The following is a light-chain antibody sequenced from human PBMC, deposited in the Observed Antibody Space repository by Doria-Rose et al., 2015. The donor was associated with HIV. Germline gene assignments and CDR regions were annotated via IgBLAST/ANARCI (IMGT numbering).Light chain of an antibody. CDR3: HQYGTSWT. V-gene: IGKV3-20*01. Sequence: TQSPGTLSLSPGERATLSCRASQSFSSTYLAWYQQQPGQAPSLLIYDGSTRATGIPDGFSASGSGTDFTLTINRLEPEDFALYYCHQYGTSWTFGQGTKGEI. J-gene: IGKJ1*01. CDR1: QSFSSTY. CDR2: DGS.